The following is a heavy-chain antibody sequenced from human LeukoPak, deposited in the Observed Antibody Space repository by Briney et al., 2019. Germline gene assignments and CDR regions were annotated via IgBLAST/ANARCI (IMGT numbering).Heavy chain of an antibody. D-gene: IGHD2-2*01. CDR2: IYYSGST. CDR3: ARGYCSSTSCYSRSSYGMDV. Sequence: SETLSLTCTVSNGSISSYYWSWIRQPPGKGLEWIGYIYYSGSTNYNPSLKSRVTISVDTSKNQFSLKLSSVTAADTAVYYCARGYCSSTSCYSRSSYGMDVWGQGTTVTVSS. J-gene: IGHJ6*02. V-gene: IGHV4-59*12. CDR1: NGSISSYY.